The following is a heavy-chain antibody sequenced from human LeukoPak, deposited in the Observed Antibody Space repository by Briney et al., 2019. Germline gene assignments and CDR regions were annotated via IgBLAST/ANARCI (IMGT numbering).Heavy chain of an antibody. CDR2: TSYSGST. J-gene: IGHJ5*02. CDR3: AREGLDYGGTLNWFDP. CDR1: GGSISSNNYY. D-gene: IGHD4-23*01. V-gene: IGHV4-39*07. Sequence: SETLSLTCTVSGGSISSNNYYWGWIRQPPGKGLEWIGSTSYSGSTYYNPSLKSRVTISIGTSRNQFSLKVTSLTAADTAIYYCAREGLDYGGTLNWFDPWGQGTPVTVSS.